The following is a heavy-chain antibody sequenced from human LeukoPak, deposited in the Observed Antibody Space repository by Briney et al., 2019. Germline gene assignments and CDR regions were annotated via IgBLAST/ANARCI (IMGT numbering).Heavy chain of an antibody. V-gene: IGHV5-51*01. D-gene: IGHD2-15*01. CDR3: ARQSSCSGGSCYDY. CDR2: IYPGDSDT. Sequence: GESLKISCKISGYKLTNNWIGWVRQMPGKGLEWMGIIYPGDSDTRYSPSFQGQVTISADKSISTAYLQWSSLKASDPAMYSCARQSSCSGGSCYDYWGQGTLVTVSS. J-gene: IGHJ4*02. CDR1: GYKLTNNW.